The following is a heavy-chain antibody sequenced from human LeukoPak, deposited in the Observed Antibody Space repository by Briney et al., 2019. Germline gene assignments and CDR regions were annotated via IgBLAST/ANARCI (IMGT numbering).Heavy chain of an antibody. V-gene: IGHV4-59*08. Sequence: SETLSLTSTASGVTISSYYWSWIRQPPGKGLEWIGYISYSGSNNYNPSLKSRITISVDTSKNQFSLKLSTVTAADTAVYYCARSGVTGLSWVDPWGQGTLVTVSS. CDR1: GVTISSYY. CDR3: ARSGVTGLSWVDP. CDR2: ISYSGSN. D-gene: IGHD2-21*02. J-gene: IGHJ5*02.